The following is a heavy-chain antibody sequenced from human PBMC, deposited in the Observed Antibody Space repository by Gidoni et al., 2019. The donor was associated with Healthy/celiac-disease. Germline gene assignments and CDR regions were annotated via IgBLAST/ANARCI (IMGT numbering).Heavy chain of an antibody. CDR3: ARGDKNNFCTGGTCYSTPNWYFDL. CDR2: IDPSDSYT. J-gene: IGHJ2*01. D-gene: IGHD2-15*01. CDR1: GYSFTSYW. Sequence: EVQLVQSGAEVKKPGESLRISCKGSGYSFTSYWLNWVRQMPGKGLEWMGRIDPSDSYTNYSPSFQGHVTISADKSISTAYLQWSSLKASDTAMYYCARGDKNNFCTGGTCYSTPNWYFDLWGRGTLVTVSS. V-gene: IGHV5-10-1*03.